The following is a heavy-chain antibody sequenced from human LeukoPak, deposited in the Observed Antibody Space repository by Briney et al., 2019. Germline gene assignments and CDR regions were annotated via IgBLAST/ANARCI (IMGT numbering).Heavy chain of an antibody. D-gene: IGHD3-10*01. CDR2: IYYSRST. J-gene: IGHJ5*02. CDR3: AREGDYYGSGSWLNWFDP. Sequence: SETLSLTCTVSGGSISSYYWSWIRQPPGKGLEWIGYIYYSRSTNYNPSLKSRVTISVGTSKNQFSLKLSSVTAADTAVYYCAREGDYYGSGSWLNWFDPWGQGTLVTVSS. CDR1: GGSISSYY. V-gene: IGHV4-59*01.